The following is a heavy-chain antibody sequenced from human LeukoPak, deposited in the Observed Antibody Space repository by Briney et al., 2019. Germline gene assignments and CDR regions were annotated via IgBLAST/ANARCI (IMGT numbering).Heavy chain of an antibody. D-gene: IGHD3-3*01. V-gene: IGHV4-59*01. CDR3: ARERVEWLNSRYYYYYMDV. J-gene: IGHJ6*03. CDR2: IYYSGST. CDR1: GGSISSYY. Sequence: SETLSLTCTVSGGSISSYYWSWIRQPPGKGLEWIGYIYYSGSTNYNPSLKSRVTISVDTSKNQFSLKLSSVTAADTAVYYCARERVEWLNSRYYYYYMDVWGKGTTVTVSS.